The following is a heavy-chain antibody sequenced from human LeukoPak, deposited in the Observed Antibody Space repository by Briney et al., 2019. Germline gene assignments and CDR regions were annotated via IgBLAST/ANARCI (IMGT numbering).Heavy chain of an antibody. V-gene: IGHV3-23*01. CDR1: GFTFSSYG. CDR3: ARDRAITNYYGSGSYPGH. Sequence: GGSLRLSCAASGFTFSSYGMSWVRQAPGKGLEWVSAISGSGGSTYYADSVKGRFTISRDNSKNTLYLQMNSLRAEDTAVYYCARDRAITNYYGSGSYPGHWGQGTLVTVSS. J-gene: IGHJ4*02. CDR2: ISGSGGST. D-gene: IGHD3-10*01.